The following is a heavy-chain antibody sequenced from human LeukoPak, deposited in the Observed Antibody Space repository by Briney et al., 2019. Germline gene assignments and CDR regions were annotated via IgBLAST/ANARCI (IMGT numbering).Heavy chain of an antibody. Sequence: ASVKVSCKASGHTSTSYGISWVRQAPGQGLEWMGRISGYNGNTNYEQKLQGRVTMTRDTSTNTAYMELRSLRSDDTAVYYCASGGVGGALDYWGQGTLVTVSS. CDR3: ASGGVGGALDY. D-gene: IGHD3-16*01. CDR2: ISGYNGNT. CDR1: GHTSTSYG. J-gene: IGHJ4*02. V-gene: IGHV1-18*01.